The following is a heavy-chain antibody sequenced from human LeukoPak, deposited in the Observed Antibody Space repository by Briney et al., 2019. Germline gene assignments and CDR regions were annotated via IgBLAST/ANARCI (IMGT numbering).Heavy chain of an antibody. V-gene: IGHV1-69*13. Sequence: SVKVSCKASGGTFSSYAISWVRQAPGQGLEWMGGIIPIFGTANYAQKFQGRVTITADVSTSTAYMELSSLRSEDTAVYYCARSGIVATIGEDYYYYGMDVWGKGTTVTVSS. CDR2: IIPIFGTA. J-gene: IGHJ6*04. CDR1: GGTFSSYA. CDR3: ARSGIVATIGEDYYYYGMDV. D-gene: IGHD5-12*01.